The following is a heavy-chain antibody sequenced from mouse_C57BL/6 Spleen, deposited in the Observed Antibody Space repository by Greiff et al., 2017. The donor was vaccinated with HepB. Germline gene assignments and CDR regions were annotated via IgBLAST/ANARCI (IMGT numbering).Heavy chain of an antibody. Sequence: VQLQQSDAELVKPGASVKISCKVSGYTFTDHTIHWMKQRPEQGLEWIGYIYPRAGSTKYNEKFKGKATLTADKSSSTAYMQLNSLTSEDSAVYVCARWGLYHDYAGLFDYWGQGNTLTVAS. V-gene: IGHV1-78*01. CDR1: GYTFTDHT. J-gene: IGHJ2*01. CDR3: ARWGLYHDYAGLFDY. D-gene: IGHD2-4*01. CDR2: IYPRAGST.